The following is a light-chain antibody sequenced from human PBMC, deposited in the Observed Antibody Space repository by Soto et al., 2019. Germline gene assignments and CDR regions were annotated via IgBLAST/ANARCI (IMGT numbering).Light chain of an antibody. CDR2: DVS. CDR3: SSYTSRSIFYV. CDR1: SSDVGGYNY. V-gene: IGLV2-14*01. Sequence: QSALTQPASVSGSPGQSITISCTGTSSDVGGYNYVSWYQQHPGKAPKLMIYDVSNRPSGVSNRFSGSKSGNTASLTISGLQAEDEADYYCSSYTSRSIFYVFGTGTKVTVL. J-gene: IGLJ1*01.